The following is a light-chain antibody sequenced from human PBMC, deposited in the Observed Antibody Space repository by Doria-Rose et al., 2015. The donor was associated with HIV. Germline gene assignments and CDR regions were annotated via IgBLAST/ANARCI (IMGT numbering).Light chain of an antibody. Sequence: QSVLTQPPSVSGAPGQRVTISCTGSSSNIGAGYEVHWYQHLPGTDPKLLIYGNTNRPSGVPDRFSGSKSGTSASLAITGLQAEDEADYYCQSYDSSLSGVVFGGETKLTVL. CDR3: QSYDSSLSGVV. CDR1: SSNIGAGYE. J-gene: IGLJ2*01. V-gene: IGLV1-40*01. CDR2: GNT.